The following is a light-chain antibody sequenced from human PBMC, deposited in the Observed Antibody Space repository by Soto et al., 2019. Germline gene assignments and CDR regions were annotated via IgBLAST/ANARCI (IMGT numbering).Light chain of an antibody. V-gene: IGKV1-39*01. Sequence: DIQMTQSPSSLSASVGDRVTITCRASQSISSYLNWYQQKPGKAPKLLIYAASSLQIGVQSRFSGSGSETDFTHTISSLQPEDFATYYCQQSYSTPPITFGQGTRLEIK. J-gene: IGKJ5*01. CDR2: AAS. CDR3: QQSYSTPPIT. CDR1: QSISSY.